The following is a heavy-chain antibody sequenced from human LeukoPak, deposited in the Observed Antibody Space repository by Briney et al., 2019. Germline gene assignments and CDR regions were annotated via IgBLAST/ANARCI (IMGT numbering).Heavy chain of an antibody. CDR1: GFTFSSYW. Sequence: PGGSLRLSCAASGFTFSSYWMSWVRQAPGKGLEWVSSISGSGGRAFYADSVKGRFTISRDNSKNTLYLQVNSLRAVDTAVYYCAKGLSIVPRYFDYWGQGILVTVSS. D-gene: IGHD2-2*01. V-gene: IGHV3-23*01. CDR3: AKGLSIVPRYFDY. CDR2: ISGSGGRA. J-gene: IGHJ4*02.